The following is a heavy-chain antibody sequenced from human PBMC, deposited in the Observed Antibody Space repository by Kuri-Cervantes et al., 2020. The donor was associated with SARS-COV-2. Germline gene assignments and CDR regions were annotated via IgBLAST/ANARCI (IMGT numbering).Heavy chain of an antibody. D-gene: IGHD7-27*01. CDR1: GFTVSSNY. V-gene: IGHV3-30*02. Sequence: LTCAASGFTVSSNYMSWVRQAPGKGLEWVAFIRYDGSNKYYADSVKGRFTISRDNSKNTLYLQMNSLRAEDTAVYYCANTLVWGVDYWGQGTLVTVSS. CDR2: IRYDGSNK. CDR3: ANTLVWGVDY. J-gene: IGHJ4*02.